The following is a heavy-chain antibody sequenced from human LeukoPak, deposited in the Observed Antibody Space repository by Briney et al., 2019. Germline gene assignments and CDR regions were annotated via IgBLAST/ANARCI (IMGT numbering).Heavy chain of an antibody. CDR2: ISYDGSNK. CDR1: GFTFSSYG. Sequence: GGSLRLSCAASGFTFSSYGMHWVRQAPGKGLEWVAVISYDGSNKYYADSVKGRFTISRDNSKNTLYLQMNSLRAEDTAVCYCAKDSTYSSSAYWGQGTLVTVSS. J-gene: IGHJ4*02. D-gene: IGHD6-6*01. V-gene: IGHV3-30*18. CDR3: AKDSTYSSSAY.